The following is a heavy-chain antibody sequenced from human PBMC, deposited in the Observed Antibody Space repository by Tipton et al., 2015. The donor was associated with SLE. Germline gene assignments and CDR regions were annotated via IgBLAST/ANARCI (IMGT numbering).Heavy chain of an antibody. V-gene: IGHV4-34*01. CDR2: IYHSGST. D-gene: IGHD3-10*01. CDR1: GGSFSGYY. CDR3: ATHGAYGSGRPYAMDV. Sequence: TLSLTCAVYGGSFSGYYWGWIRQPPGKGLEWIGSIYHSGSTYYNPSLKSRVTISVDTSKNQFSLKLSSVTAADTAMYYCATHGAYGSGRPYAMDVWGQGTTVTVSS. J-gene: IGHJ6*02.